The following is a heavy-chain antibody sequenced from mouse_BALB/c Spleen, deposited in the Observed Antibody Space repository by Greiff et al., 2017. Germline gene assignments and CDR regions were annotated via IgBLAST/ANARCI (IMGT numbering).Heavy chain of an antibody. J-gene: IGHJ2*01. CDR1: GYSITSGFF. CDR3: ARGTTAYYFDY. V-gene: IGHV3-6*02. D-gene: IGHD1-2*01. CDR2: ISYDGSN. Sequence: EVKLMESGPGLVKPSQSLSLTCPVTGYSITSGFFWNLIRQFPGNQLEWMGYISYDGSNNYNPSLKNRISITRDTSKNQFFLKLNSVTTEDTATYYCARGTTAYYFDYWGQGTTLTVSS.